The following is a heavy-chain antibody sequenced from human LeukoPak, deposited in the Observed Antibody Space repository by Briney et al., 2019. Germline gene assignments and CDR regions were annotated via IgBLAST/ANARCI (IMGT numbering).Heavy chain of an antibody. J-gene: IGHJ4*02. CDR2: IYYSGST. V-gene: IGHV4-59*01. CDR3: ARGQTYSSSWTDY. Sequence: PSETLSLTCTVSGGSISNYYWSWIRQPPGKGLEWIGYIYYSGSTNYNPSLKSRATISVDTSKNQFSLKLSSVTAADTAVYYCARGQTYSSSWTDYWGQGTLVTVSS. CDR1: GGSISNYY. D-gene: IGHD6-13*01.